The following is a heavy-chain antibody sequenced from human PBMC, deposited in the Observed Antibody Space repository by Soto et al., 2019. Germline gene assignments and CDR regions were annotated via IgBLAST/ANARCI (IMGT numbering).Heavy chain of an antibody. D-gene: IGHD2-15*01. Sequence: ASVTVSCKASGYIFTAYSMHWVRQATGQGLEWMVVDNPSGDSTHSAQKSQGRINMTRATSTSTVSMVLSSLTSEDTAVYYCALEENGSDGICYSEYFNSWGQGTLVTVS. V-gene: IGHV1-46*01. CDR3: ALEENGSDGICYSEYFNS. CDR1: GYIFTAYS. CDR2: DNPSGDST. J-gene: IGHJ1*01.